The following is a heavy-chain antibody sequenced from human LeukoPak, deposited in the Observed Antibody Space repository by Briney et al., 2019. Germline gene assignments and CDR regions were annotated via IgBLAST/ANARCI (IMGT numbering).Heavy chain of an antibody. CDR3: AKDLSSSWPPNWFDP. V-gene: IGHV3-23*01. CDR2: ISGSGGST. Sequence: GGSLKLSCAASGFTFSSYAMSWVRQAPGKGLEWVSAISGSGGSTYYADSVKGRFTISRDNSKNTLYLQTNSLRADDTAVYYCAKDLSSSWPPNWFDPWGQGTLVTVSS. D-gene: IGHD6-13*01. CDR1: GFTFSSYA. J-gene: IGHJ5*02.